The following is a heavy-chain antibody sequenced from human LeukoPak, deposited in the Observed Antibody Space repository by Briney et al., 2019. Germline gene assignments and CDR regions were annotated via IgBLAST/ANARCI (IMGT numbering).Heavy chain of an antibody. D-gene: IGHD3-16*01. Sequence: PGGSLRLSCSASGFTFSDYDMNWVRQAPGKGLEWVSSISGLSTHIYYGDSVKGRFIISRDNAKNSVYLQMNSLGVEDTAIYYCGRAFPPLRTSSAGDLWGQGILVTVSS. CDR1: GFTFSDYD. CDR3: GRAFPPLRTSSAGDL. CDR2: ISGLSTHI. J-gene: IGHJ4*02. V-gene: IGHV3-69-1*02.